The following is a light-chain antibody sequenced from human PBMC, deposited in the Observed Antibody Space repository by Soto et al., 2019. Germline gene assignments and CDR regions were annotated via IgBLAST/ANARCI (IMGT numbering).Light chain of an antibody. Sequence: DIQMTQSPSTLSASVGDRVTITCRASQSISSWLAWYQQKPGKVPQLLIYAASTLQSGVPSRFSGSGSGTDFTLVIDSLQREDFGTYYCQQSLSTPYTFGQGTKVEIK. V-gene: IGKV1-39*01. J-gene: IGKJ2*01. CDR2: AAS. CDR1: QSISSW. CDR3: QQSLSTPYT.